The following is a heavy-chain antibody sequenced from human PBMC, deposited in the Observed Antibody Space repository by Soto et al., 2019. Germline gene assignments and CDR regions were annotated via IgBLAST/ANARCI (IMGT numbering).Heavy chain of an antibody. CDR1: GFTFSSYA. CDR3: ASVNQPHFDY. D-gene: IGHD3-16*02. V-gene: IGHV3-30-3*01. J-gene: IGHJ4*02. CDR2: ISYDGSNK. Sequence: GSLRLSCAASGFTFSSYAMHWVRQAPGKGLEWVAVISYDGSNKYYADSVKGRFTISRDNSKNTLYLQMNSLRAEDTAVYYCASVNQPHFDYWGQGTLVTVSS.